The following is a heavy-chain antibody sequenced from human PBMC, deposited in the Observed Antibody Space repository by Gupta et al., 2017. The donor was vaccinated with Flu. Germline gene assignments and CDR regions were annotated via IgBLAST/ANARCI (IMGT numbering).Heavy chain of an antibody. CDR2: SGDNDKT. J-gene: IGHJ3*01. Sequence: SGDNDKTIYAQKFQGRVAMTTDAPTNTGYMELSSLTSDDTAVYYCARDRWEVGSSFDFWGQGTMVTVSS. D-gene: IGHD1-26*01. V-gene: IGHV1-18*01. CDR3: ARDRWEVGSSFDF.